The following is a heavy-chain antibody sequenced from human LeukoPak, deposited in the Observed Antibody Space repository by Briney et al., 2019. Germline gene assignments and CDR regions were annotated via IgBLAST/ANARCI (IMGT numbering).Heavy chain of an antibody. J-gene: IGHJ6*02. CDR2: ISSSSYI. CDR1: GFTFSSYS. V-gene: IGHV3-21*01. Sequence: GGSLRLSCAASGFTFSSYSMTWVRQAPGKGLEWVSSISSSSYIYYADSVKGRFTISRDNAKNSLYLQMNSLRAEDTAVYYCARDNRIAVAGTSYYYYGMDVWGQGTTVTVSS. CDR3: ARDNRIAVAGTSYYYYGMDV. D-gene: IGHD6-19*01.